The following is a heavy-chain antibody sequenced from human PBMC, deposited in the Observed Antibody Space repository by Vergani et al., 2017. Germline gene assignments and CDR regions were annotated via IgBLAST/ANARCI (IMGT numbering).Heavy chain of an antibody. CDR1: GGSISSGGYC. V-gene: IGHV4-31*03. D-gene: IGHD2-15*01. CDR2: IYYSGST. J-gene: IGHJ6*03. Sequence: QVQLQESGPGLVKPSQTLSLTCTVSGGSISSGGYCWSWIRQHPGKGLEWIGYIYYSGSTYYNPSLTGRVTISVDTSKNHFALRLSSVTAADTAVYYCARDNGGYLDCSGGSCYSPDYYYYMDVWGKGTTVTVSS. CDR3: ARDNGGYLDCSGGSCYSPDYYYYMDV.